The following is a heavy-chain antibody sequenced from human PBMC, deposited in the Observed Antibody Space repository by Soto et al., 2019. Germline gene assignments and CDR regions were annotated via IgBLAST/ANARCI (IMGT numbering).Heavy chain of an antibody. D-gene: IGHD3-22*01. CDR3: AKDITFDSSAYNY. J-gene: IGHJ4*02. CDR1: GFTFSSFG. CDR2: LSGDGTTT. Sequence: EVQLLESGGGLVQPGGSLRLSCTASGFTFSSFGMSWVRQAPGKGLEWVSSLSGDGTTTYYVDSVKGRFTISRDNSKNTLSLQMNSLTTEDTAVYYCAKDITFDSSAYNYWGQGILVTVS. V-gene: IGHV3-23*01.